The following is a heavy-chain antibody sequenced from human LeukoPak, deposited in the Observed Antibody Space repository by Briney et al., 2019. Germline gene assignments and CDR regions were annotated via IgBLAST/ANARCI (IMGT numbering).Heavy chain of an antibody. Sequence: GSSVKVSCKASGGTFSSYAISWVRQAPGQGLEWMGRIIPILGIANYAQKFQGRVTITADKSTSTAYMELSSLRSEDTAVYYCARAFLIVAAGYYFDYWGQGTLVTVSS. CDR3: ARAFLIVAAGYYFDY. CDR1: GGTFSSYA. J-gene: IGHJ4*02. D-gene: IGHD6-13*01. V-gene: IGHV1-69*04. CDR2: IIPILGIA.